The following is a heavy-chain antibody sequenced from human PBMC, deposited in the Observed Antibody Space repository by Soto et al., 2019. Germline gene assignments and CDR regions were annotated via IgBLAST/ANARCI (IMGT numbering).Heavy chain of an antibody. J-gene: IGHJ6*02. V-gene: IGHV3-23*01. D-gene: IGHD3-3*01. CDR3: AKSRTYYDFWSGYWEPGYYYYGMDV. Sequence: PGGSLRLSCAASGFTFSSYAMSWVRQAPGKGLEWVSAISGSGGSTYYADSVKGRFTISRDNSKNTLYLQMNSLRAEDTAVYYCAKSRTYYDFWSGYWEPGYYYYGMDVWGQGTTVTVSS. CDR1: GFTFSSYA. CDR2: ISGSGGST.